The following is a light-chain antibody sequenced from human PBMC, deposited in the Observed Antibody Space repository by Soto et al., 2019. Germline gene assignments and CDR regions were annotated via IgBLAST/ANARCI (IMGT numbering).Light chain of an antibody. CDR1: QYSTKY. CDR2: DAS. J-gene: IGKJ4*01. Sequence: DIQFTQSPASLSASVGDRVTITFLASQYSTKYLAWYQQKPGKAPNLLIYDASTLHSGVPSRLSGSGSGTDFTLTVSGLQPEDFATYYCQKLSSYPSNFGGGTKVDIK. V-gene: IGKV1-9*01. CDR3: QKLSSYPSN.